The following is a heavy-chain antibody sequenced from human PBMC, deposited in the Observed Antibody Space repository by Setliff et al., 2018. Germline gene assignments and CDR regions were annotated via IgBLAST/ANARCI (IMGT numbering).Heavy chain of an antibody. Sequence: SETLSLTCTVSGGSIRSYYWNWIRQPPGKGLEWIGYIYFSGSTFYNPSLRSRVTISLDTSKNQFSLKLMSVPAADTAMYYCARTSSEIYMDVWGKGTTVTVSS. CDR1: GGSIRSYY. CDR3: ARTSSEIYMDV. CDR2: IYFSGST. V-gene: IGHV4-59*06. J-gene: IGHJ6*03.